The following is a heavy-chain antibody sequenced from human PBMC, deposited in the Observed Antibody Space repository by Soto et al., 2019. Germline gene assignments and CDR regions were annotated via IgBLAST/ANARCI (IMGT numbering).Heavy chain of an antibody. CDR2: IKQDGSEK. Sequence: GGSLRLSCAASGFTFSSYCMSWVRQAPEKGLEWVANIKQDGSEKYYVDSVKGRFTISRDNAKDSLYLQMNSLRAEDTAVYYCATGSGYASYYYYMDVWGKGTTVTVSS. V-gene: IGHV3-7*01. D-gene: IGHD5-12*01. CDR1: GFTFSSYC. J-gene: IGHJ6*03. CDR3: ATGSGYASYYYYMDV.